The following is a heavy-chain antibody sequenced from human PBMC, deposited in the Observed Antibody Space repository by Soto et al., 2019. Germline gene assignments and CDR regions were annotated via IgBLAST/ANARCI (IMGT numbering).Heavy chain of an antibody. D-gene: IGHD1-26*01. V-gene: IGHV3-33*01. Sequence: QAQLVESGGGVVQPGRSLRLSCAASGLPFIASGMPWVRQAPGKGLEWVAMIWSDGSKEYYADSVKGRFTITRDNSKNMIFLQMDSLRAEDTAVYYCDRDKGTTCLDTWGQGNMVTVSS. CDR3: DRDKGTTCLDT. CDR2: IWSDGSKE. J-gene: IGHJ5*02. CDR1: GLPFIASG.